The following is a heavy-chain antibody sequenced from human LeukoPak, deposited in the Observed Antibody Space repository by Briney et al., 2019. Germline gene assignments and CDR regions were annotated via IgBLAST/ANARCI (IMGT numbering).Heavy chain of an antibody. J-gene: IGHJ6*03. CDR2: IRYDGSNK. CDR3: AKEQVVTNDYYYYYYMDV. D-gene: IGHD3-22*01. Sequence: PGWSLRLSCAASGFTFSSYGMHWVRQAPGKGLEWVAFIRYDGSNKYYADSVKGRFTISRDISKNTLYLQMNSLRAEDTAVYYCAKEQVVTNDYYYYYYMDVWGKGTTVTVSS. V-gene: IGHV3-30*02. CDR1: GFTFSSYG.